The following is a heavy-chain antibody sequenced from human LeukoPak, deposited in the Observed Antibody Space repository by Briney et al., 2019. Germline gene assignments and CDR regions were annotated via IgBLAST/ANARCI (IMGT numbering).Heavy chain of an antibody. CDR2: IYYSGST. Sequence: SETLSLTCTVSGGSISSYYWSWIRQPPGKGLEWIGYIYYSGSTNYNPSLKSRVTISVDTSKNQFSLKLGSVTAADTAVYYCARGGGVIDYWGQGTLVTVSS. D-gene: IGHD3-16*01. J-gene: IGHJ4*02. V-gene: IGHV4-59*01. CDR3: ARGGGVIDY. CDR1: GGSISSYY.